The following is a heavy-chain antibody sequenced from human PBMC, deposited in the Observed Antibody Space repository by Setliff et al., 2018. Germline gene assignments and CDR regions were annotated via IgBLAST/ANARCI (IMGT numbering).Heavy chain of an antibody. V-gene: IGHV4-34*01. J-gene: IGHJ5*02. D-gene: IGHD6-13*01. CDR3: AGGAFGSRWYVRPWFDP. CDR1: GDSFSGYF. Sequence: SETLSLTCAVYGDSFSGYFWTWIRQPPGKGLEWIGDIDQSGSTNYNPSLKSRLTISVDTSKNQFSLSLSSVTAADTAVYYCAGGAFGSRWYVRPWFDPWGQGTPVTVSS. CDR2: IDQSGST.